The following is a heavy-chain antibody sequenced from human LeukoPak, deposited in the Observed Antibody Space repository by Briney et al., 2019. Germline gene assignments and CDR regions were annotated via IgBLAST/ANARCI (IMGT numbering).Heavy chain of an antibody. D-gene: IGHD1-26*01. CDR3: ARTASEWELLVVFDY. Sequence: PGESLKISCKGSGYSFTIYWIGWVRQMPGKGLEWMGIIYPGDSDTRYSPSFQGQVTISADKSISTAYLQWSSLKASDTAMYYCARTASEWELLVVFDYWGQGTLVTVSS. CDR1: GYSFTIYW. J-gene: IGHJ4*02. CDR2: IYPGDSDT. V-gene: IGHV5-51*01.